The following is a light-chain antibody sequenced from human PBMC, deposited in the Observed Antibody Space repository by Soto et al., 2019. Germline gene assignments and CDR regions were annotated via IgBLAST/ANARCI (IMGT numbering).Light chain of an antibody. CDR1: QTILSG. CDR2: KAS. CDR3: KHYDSYSEA. V-gene: IGKV1-5*03. J-gene: IGKJ1*01. Sequence: DIQMTQSPSTLSGSVGGRVTITFRASQTILSGLAWYQQKPGNAPKLLIYKASTLKSGVPSRFSGNGSGTAINLTIRRLKTDAFATNYCKHYDSYSEAFGQGTKVELK.